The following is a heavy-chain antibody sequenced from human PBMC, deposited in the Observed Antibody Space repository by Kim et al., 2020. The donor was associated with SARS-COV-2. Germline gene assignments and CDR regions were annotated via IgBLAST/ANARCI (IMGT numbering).Heavy chain of an antibody. CDR2: ISGSGGST. J-gene: IGHJ1*01. Sequence: GGSLRLSCAASGFTFSSYAMSWVRQAPGKGLEWVSAISGSGGSTYYADSVKGRFTISRDNSKNTLYLQMNSLRAEDTAVYYCAKCSEGDYYYDSSGYYYSEYFQHWGQGTLVTVSS. CDR1: GFTFSSYA. D-gene: IGHD3-22*01. V-gene: IGHV3-23*01. CDR3: AKCSEGDYYYDSSGYYYSEYFQH.